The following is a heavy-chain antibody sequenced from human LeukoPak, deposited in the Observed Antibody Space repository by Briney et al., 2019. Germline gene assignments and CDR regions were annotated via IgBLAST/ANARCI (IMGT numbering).Heavy chain of an antibody. J-gene: IGHJ4*02. V-gene: IGHV4-4*07. CDR3: AREIYYYDSGGYYPKGDYFDY. CDR2: IHPSGST. D-gene: IGHD3-22*01. CDR1: GDSISSYY. Sequence: SETLSLTCTVSGDSISSYYWSWIRQPAGKGLEWIGRIHPSGSTNYNPSLKSRVTLSVDTSKNQFSLKLSSVTAADTAVYYCAREIYYYDSGGYYPKGDYFDYWGQGTLVTVSS.